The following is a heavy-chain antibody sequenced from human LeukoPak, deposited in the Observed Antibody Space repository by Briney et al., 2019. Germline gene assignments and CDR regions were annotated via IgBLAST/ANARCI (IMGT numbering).Heavy chain of an antibody. Sequence: GGSLRLSCAASGFSVTSNYMSWVRQAPGKGLEWVSVIYSGGSTYYADSVKGRFTISRHNSENSLYLQMNSLRAEDTAVYYCAKTIAVAGTISYFDYWGQGTLVTVSS. V-gene: IGHV3-53*01. CDR2: IYSGGST. D-gene: IGHD6-19*01. J-gene: IGHJ4*02. CDR1: GFSVTSNY. CDR3: AKTIAVAGTISYFDY.